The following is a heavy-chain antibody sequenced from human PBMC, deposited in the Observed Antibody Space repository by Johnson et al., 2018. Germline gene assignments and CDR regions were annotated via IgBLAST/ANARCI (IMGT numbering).Heavy chain of an antibody. V-gene: IGHV3-21*06. CDR1: GFSFNVYS. D-gene: IGHD3-16*01. CDR3: AGGQGRVPGYQYYMDV. CDR2: IGAGSVHI. Sequence: EVQLVESGGGLVKPGGSLRLSCEASGFSFNVYSMTWFRQAPGKGLAWVSFIGAGSVHIHYADPVRGRFTISRDNAKNSLYLQMSALRVEDTAIYCCAGGQGRVPGYQYYMDVWGKGTKVTVSS. J-gene: IGHJ6*03.